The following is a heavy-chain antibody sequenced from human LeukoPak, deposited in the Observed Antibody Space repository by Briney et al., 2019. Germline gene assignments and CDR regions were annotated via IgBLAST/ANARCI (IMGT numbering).Heavy chain of an antibody. CDR2: ICYDGSNK. CDR3: ARMPIYTFGGVIGHDAFDI. D-gene: IGHD3-16*02. V-gene: IGHV3-33*01. CDR1: GFTFSSYG. J-gene: IGHJ3*02. Sequence: GGSLRLSCAASGFTFSSYGMHWVRQAPGKGLEWAAVICYDGSNKYYADSVKGRFTISRDNSKNTLYLQMNSLRAEDTAVYYCARMPIYTFGGVIGHDAFDIWGQGTMVTVSS.